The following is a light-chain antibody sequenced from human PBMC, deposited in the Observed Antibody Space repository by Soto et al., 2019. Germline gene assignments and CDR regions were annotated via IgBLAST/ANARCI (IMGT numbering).Light chain of an antibody. CDR3: QQRTNWPWT. J-gene: IGKJ1*01. CDR1: LSISRY. V-gene: IGKV3-11*01. Sequence: ILLTQSPATLSLSPGERATLSCRASLSISRYLAWYQQKPGQAPRLLIYDASIRATGIPAGFSGSGSGTDFTLTISSLEPEDFAVYYCQQRTNWPWTFGQGTKVAIK. CDR2: DAS.